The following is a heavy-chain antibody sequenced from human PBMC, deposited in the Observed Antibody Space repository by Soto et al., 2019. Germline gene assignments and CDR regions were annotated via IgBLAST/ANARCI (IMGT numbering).Heavy chain of an antibody. D-gene: IGHD1-26*01. Sequence: PWGSLRLSCAASGFTFTTYWMIFFRHSPCKGLEWVANIKQDGSEKYYVDSVRGRFTISRDNAWNSVSLQMNSLGVEDTAVYFCAREWSPPLAVFDYWGQGVLVTVSS. V-gene: IGHV3-7*03. J-gene: IGHJ4*02. CDR1: GFTFTTYW. CDR2: IKQDGSEK. CDR3: AREWSPPLAVFDY.